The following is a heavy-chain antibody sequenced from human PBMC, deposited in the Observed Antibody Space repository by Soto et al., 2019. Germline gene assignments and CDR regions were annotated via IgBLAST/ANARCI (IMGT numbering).Heavy chain of an antibody. CDR1: ALTFSADS. V-gene: IGHV3-21*01. Sequence: SREGSALTFSADSMNWLSQAPRKGLERVSCISSSGSYIFYADSVKGRFTISRDNAKNSLYLHINSLRAEDTAVYYCASRPRTGTTDYYYYGMDVWGQGTTVTVSS. CDR3: ASRPRTGTTDYYYYGMDV. J-gene: IGHJ6*02. D-gene: IGHD1-7*01. CDR2: ISSSGSYI.